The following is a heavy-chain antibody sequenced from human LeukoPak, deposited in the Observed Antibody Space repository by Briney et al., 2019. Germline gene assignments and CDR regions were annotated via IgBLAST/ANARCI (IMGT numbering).Heavy chain of an antibody. CDR3: ATSGSYYRFEY. D-gene: IGHD1-26*01. CDR2: IWYDGSNK. Sequence: GGSLRLSCAASGFTFSNYGMHWVRQAPGKGLEGVAVIWYDGSNKYYADSVKGRFTISRDNSKNTLYLQMNSLRAEDTAVYYCATSGSYYRFEYWGQGTLVTVSS. V-gene: IGHV3-33*01. CDR1: GFTFSNYG. J-gene: IGHJ4*02.